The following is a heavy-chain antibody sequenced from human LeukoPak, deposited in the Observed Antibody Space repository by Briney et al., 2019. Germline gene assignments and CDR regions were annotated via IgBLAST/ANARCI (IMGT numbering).Heavy chain of an antibody. J-gene: IGHJ4*02. Sequence: ASVKVSCKASGYTFTGYYMHWVRQAPGQGLEWMGWINPNSGGTNYAQKFQGRVTMTRDTSISTAYMDMSSLRSDDTAVYYCASSPAAALVYWGQGTLVTVSS. CDR1: GYTFTGYY. CDR3: ASSPAAALVY. V-gene: IGHV1-2*02. D-gene: IGHD2-2*01. CDR2: INPNSGGT.